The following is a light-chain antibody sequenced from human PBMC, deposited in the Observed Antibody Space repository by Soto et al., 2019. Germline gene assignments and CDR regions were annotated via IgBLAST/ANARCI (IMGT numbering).Light chain of an antibody. J-gene: IGLJ3*02. CDR3: AAWDDSLRGWV. CDR2: SNA. V-gene: IGLV1-47*02. CDR1: SSNIGTNF. Sequence: QSVLTQPPSASGTPGQRVTISCSGSSSNIGTNFVYWYQQLPGTAPKLLIFSNAQRPSGVPDRFSGSRSGTSASLAIRGLRAEDEADYYCAAWDDSLRGWVFGGGTQLTVL.